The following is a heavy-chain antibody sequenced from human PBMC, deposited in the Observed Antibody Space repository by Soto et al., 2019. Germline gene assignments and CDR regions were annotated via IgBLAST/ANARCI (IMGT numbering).Heavy chain of an antibody. D-gene: IGHD6-6*01. V-gene: IGHV1-69*06. CDR1: GGTFSSYV. Sequence: SVKVSCKASGGTFSSYVISWVRQAPGQGLEWMGGIIPTFGTTKHAQDFQGRLTITADKPTSTAYMELSSLRSEDTAVYYCASHRTQVVHLVLPPYYYYGLDVWGQGTTVTVSS. CDR3: ASHRTQVVHLVLPPYYYYGLDV. J-gene: IGHJ6*02. CDR2: IIPTFGTT.